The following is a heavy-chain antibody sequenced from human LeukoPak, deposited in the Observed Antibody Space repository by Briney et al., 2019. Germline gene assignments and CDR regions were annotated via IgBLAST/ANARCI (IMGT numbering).Heavy chain of an antibody. D-gene: IGHD4-17*01. CDR1: GYAFTSYS. CDR2: INPSGGST. V-gene: IGHV1-46*01. CDR3: ARDKDYEKIDY. Sequence: ASVKVSCTASGYAFTSYSMNWVRQAPGQGLEWMGVINPSGGSTSYAQKLQGRVTMTTDTSTSTAYMELRSLRSDDTAVYYCARDKDYEKIDYWGQGTLVTVSS. J-gene: IGHJ4*02.